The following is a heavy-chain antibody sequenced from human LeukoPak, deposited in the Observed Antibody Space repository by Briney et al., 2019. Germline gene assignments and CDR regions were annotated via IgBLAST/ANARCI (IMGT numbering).Heavy chain of an antibody. CDR1: GFTFSSYL. V-gene: IGHV3-7*01. CDR2: IRQDGSEK. J-gene: IGHJ1*01. Sequence: GGSLRLSCAASGFTFSSYLMTWGRQAPGKGLEWVANIRQDGSEKNYVDSVKGRFTISRDNAKNSLYLQMNSLRVEDTAVYFCMRQNRAYFFGHWGQGTLVTVSS. D-gene: IGHD3-3*01. CDR3: MRQNRAYFFGH.